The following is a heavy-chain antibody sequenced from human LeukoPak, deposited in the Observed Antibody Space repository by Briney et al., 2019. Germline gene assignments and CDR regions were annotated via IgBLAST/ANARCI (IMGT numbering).Heavy chain of an antibody. V-gene: IGHV3-30-3*01. CDR2: ISYDGSNT. D-gene: IGHD3-10*01. Sequence: PGGSLRLSCAPSGLIFSDYAMHWVRQAPGKGLEWVALISYDGSNTYYADSVKGRFTISRDNSKNTLYLQINSLRSEDTAVYYCARDCCDPYYDSGAKIGGIDYWGQGTLVTVSS. CDR3: ARDCCDPYYDSGAKIGGIDY. J-gene: IGHJ4*02. CDR1: GLIFSDYA.